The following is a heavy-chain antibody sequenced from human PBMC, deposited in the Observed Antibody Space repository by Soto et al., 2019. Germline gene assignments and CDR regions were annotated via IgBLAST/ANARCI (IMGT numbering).Heavy chain of an antibody. D-gene: IGHD4-17*01. CDR1: GFTFSSYA. CDR3: ARDGAYGDYVFFYYYGMDV. CDR2: ISYDGSNK. J-gene: IGHJ6*02. V-gene: IGHV3-30-3*01. Sequence: QVQLVESGGGVVQPGRSLRLSCAASGFTFSSYAMHWVRQAPGKGLEWVAVISYDGSNKYYADSVKGRFTFSRDNSKNTLYLQMNSLRAEDTAVYYCARDGAYGDYVFFYYYGMDVWGQGTTVTVSS.